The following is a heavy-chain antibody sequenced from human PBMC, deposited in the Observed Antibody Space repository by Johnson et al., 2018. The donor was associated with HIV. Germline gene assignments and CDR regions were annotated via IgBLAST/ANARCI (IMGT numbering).Heavy chain of an antibody. CDR3: TTDRGADTLVPQRPRYAFDI. V-gene: IGHV3-30-3*01. Sequence: QVQLVESGGGVVQPGRSLRLSCAASGFTFSSYAMHWVRQAPGKGLEWVAVISYDGSNKYYADSVKGRFTISRDDSKNTLYLQMDSLKTEDTAVYYCTTDRGADTLVPQRPRYAFDIWDQGTMVTVSS. J-gene: IGHJ3*02. CDR1: GFTFSSYA. D-gene: IGHD3-10*01. CDR2: ISYDGSNK.